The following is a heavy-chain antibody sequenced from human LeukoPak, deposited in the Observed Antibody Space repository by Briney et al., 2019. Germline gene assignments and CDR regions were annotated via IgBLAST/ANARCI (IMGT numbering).Heavy chain of an antibody. V-gene: IGHV4-39*07. CDR3: AREKKYYYDSSGVDY. Sequence: SETLSLTCTVSGGSISSSSYYWGWIRRPPGKGLEWIGSIYYSGSTYYNPSLKSRVTISVDTSKNQFSLKLSSVTAADTAVYYCAREKKYYYDSSGVDYWGQGTLVTVSS. J-gene: IGHJ4*02. CDR1: GGSISSSSYY. D-gene: IGHD3-22*01. CDR2: IYYSGST.